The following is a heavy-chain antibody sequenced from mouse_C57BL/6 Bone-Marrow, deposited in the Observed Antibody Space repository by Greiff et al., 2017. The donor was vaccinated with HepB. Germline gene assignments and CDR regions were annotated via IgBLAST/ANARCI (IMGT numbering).Heavy chain of an antibody. V-gene: IGHV1-81*01. CDR2: IYPRSGNT. D-gene: IGHD1-1*01. CDR1: GYTFTSYG. CDR3: ARRTTVVPYYFDY. J-gene: IGHJ2*01. Sequence: VMLVESGAELARPGASVKLSCKASGYTFTSYGISWVKQRTGQGLEWIGEIYPRSGNTYYNEKFKGKATLTADKSSSTAYMELRSLTSEDSAVYFCARRTTVVPYYFDYWGQGTTLTVSS.